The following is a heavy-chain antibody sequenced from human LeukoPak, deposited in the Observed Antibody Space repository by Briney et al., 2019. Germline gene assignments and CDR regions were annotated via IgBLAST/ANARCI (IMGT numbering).Heavy chain of an antibody. D-gene: IGHD1-7*01. J-gene: IGHJ6*03. CDR3: ARDQLELRDYYYYMDV. CDR2: ISSSGGVT. V-gene: IGHV3-48*03. CDR1: GFIFSNTE. Sequence: GGSLRLSCTVSGFIFSNTEMNWVRQAPGKGLEWVSFISSSGGVTNYADSVKGRFTISRDNSKNTLYLQMNSLRAEDTAVYYCARDQLELRDYYYYMDVWGKGTTVTVSS.